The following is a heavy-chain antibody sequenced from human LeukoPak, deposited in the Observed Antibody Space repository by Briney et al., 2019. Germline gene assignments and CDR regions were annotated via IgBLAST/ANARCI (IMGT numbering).Heavy chain of an antibody. CDR2: ISSSAGYM. D-gene: IGHD3-22*01. J-gene: IGHJ4*02. CDR1: GFTFRDYH. Sequence: GGSLRLSCAASGFTFRDYHIHWVRQAPGKGLEWVSSISSSAGYMYYADSVKGRFTISRDNAKNSLYLQMNSLRAEDTAVYYCARGPWDYYDSSNYRTFDYWGQGTLATVSS. CDR3: ARGPWDYYDSSNYRTFDY. V-gene: IGHV3-21*01.